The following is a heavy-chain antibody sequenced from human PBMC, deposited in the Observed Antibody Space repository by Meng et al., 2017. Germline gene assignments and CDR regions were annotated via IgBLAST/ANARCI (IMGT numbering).Heavy chain of an antibody. CDR2: INHSGST. Sequence: QVQLQQLGAGLLKPSETLSLPCAVYGGSFSGYYWSWIRQPPGKGLEWIGEINHSGSTNYNPSLKSRVTISVDTSKNQFSLKLSSVTAADTAVYYCAERGYSYVNWFDPWGQGTLVTVSS. V-gene: IGHV4-34*01. CDR3: AERGYSYVNWFDP. D-gene: IGHD5-18*01. J-gene: IGHJ5*02. CDR1: GGSFSGYY.